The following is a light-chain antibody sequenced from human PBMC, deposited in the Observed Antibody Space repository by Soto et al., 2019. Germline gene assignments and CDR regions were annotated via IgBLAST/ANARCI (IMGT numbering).Light chain of an antibody. CDR3: QSHESSLSGYV. CDR1: SSNIGAGYD. Sequence: QSVLTQPPSVSGAPGQRVTISCTGSSSNIGAGYDVHWYQPLPGTAPKLLIYGNSNRPSRVPGRFSGSKSGTSASLAITGLQAEDEADYYCQSHESSLSGYVFGTGTKLTVL. J-gene: IGLJ1*01. V-gene: IGLV1-40*01. CDR2: GNS.